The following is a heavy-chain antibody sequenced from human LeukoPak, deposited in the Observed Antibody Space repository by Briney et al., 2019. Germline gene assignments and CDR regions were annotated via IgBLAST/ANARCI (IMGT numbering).Heavy chain of an antibody. V-gene: IGHV3-11*01. CDR2: ISDSGSAI. CDR3: AKGYSGYSYVLLDY. J-gene: IGHJ4*02. D-gene: IGHD5-18*01. Sequence: GGSLRLSCAASGFTFSDYYMSWIRQAPGKGLEWVSYISDSGSAIYYADSVKGRFTISRDNAKNSLYLQMNSLRAEDTAVYYCAKGYSGYSYVLLDYWGQGTLVTVSS. CDR1: GFTFSDYY.